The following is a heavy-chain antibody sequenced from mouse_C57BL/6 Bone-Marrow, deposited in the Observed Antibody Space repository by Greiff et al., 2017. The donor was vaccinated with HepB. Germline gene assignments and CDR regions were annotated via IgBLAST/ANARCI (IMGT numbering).Heavy chain of an antibody. J-gene: IGHJ1*03. CDR2: ISSGGSYT. CDR3: ARYYGSSYNWYFDV. D-gene: IGHD1-1*01. Sequence: EVQVVESGGDLVKPGGSLKLSCAASGFTFSRYGMSWVRQTPDKRLEWVATISSGGSYTYYPDSVKGRFTISRDNAKNTLYLQMSSLKSEDTAMYYCARYYGSSYNWYFDVWGTGTTVTVSS. V-gene: IGHV5-6*01. CDR1: GFTFSRYG.